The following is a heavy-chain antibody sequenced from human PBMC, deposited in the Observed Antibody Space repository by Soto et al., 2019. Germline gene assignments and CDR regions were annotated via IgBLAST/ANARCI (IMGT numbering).Heavy chain of an antibody. Sequence: NPSETLSLTCSFSGDSSSTSTYSWSWIRQPPGKALEWVGFIYHSGVTSYNPPLKSRVSISLDMSNNQCTLNLRSVTAADTAVYYCAGMPYTSGLRFDPCGPGTLVTVSS. CDR1: GDSSSTSTYS. CDR2: IYHSGVT. CDR3: AGMPYTSGLRFDP. J-gene: IGHJ5*02. V-gene: IGHV4-30-2*01. D-gene: IGHD6-19*01.